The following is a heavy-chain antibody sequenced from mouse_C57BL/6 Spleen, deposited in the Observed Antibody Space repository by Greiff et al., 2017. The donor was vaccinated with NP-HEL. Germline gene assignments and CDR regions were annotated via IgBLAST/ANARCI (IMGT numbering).Heavy chain of an antibody. J-gene: IGHJ1*03. CDR3: ARGVLRYWYFDV. CDR2: IYPGDGDT. Sequence: QVQLQQSGPELVKPGASVKISCKASGYAFSSSWMNWVKQRPGKGLEWIGLIYPGDGDTNYNGKFKGKATLTADKSSSTAYMQLSSLTSEDSAVYFCARGVLRYWYFDVWGTGTTVTVSS. CDR1: GYAFSSSW. V-gene: IGHV1-82*01. D-gene: IGHD1-1*01.